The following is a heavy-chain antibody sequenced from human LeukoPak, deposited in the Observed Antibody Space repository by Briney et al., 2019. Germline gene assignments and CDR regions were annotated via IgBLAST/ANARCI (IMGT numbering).Heavy chain of an antibody. V-gene: IGHV4-34*01. J-gene: IGHJ5*02. CDR1: GVSFSGYY. Sequence: SETLSLTCAVYGVSFSGYYWSWIRQPPGKGLEWIGEINHSGSTNYNPSLKSRVTISVDKSKNQFSLKLSSVTAADTAVYYCVTRAAWPYNWFDPWGQGTLVTVSS. D-gene: IGHD2-15*01. CDR3: VTRAAWPYNWFDP. CDR2: INHSGST.